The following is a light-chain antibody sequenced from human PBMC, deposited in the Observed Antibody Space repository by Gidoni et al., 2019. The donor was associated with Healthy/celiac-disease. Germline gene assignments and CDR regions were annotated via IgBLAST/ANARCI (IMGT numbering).Light chain of an antibody. J-gene: IGKJ1*01. CDR1: QSIGFW. CDR3: QQYNGHPWX. Sequence: DIQLTQSPSTLSASAGDRVTITCRASQSIGFWLAWYRQKPGEAPSLLISQASILQSGVPSRFSGSGSRTEFTLTINNLQPDDFATYFCQQYNGHPWXFXQGTKVEIK. CDR2: QAS. V-gene: IGKV1-5*03.